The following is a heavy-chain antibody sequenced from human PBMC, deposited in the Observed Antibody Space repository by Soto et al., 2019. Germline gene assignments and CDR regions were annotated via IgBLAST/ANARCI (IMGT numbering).Heavy chain of an antibody. V-gene: IGHV1-46*01. CDR3: AREGIAGAGSFDY. CDR1: GGTFSSYA. CDR2: INPSGGST. J-gene: IGHJ4*02. Sequence: ASVKGSFKASGGTFSSYAISWVRQAPGQGLDCMGIINPSGGSTSYAKKFQGRVTMTRDTSTSTVYMELSSLRSEDTAVDYCAREGIAGAGSFDYWGQGTLVTVSS. D-gene: IGHD6-19*01.